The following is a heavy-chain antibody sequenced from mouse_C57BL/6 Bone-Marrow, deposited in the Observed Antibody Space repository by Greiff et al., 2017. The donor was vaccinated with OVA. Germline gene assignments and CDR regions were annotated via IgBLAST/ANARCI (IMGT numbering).Heavy chain of an antibody. V-gene: IGHV2-6*01. CDR3: ARYTGYAMDY. J-gene: IGHJ4*01. CDR2: IWGVGST. D-gene: IGHD1-1*01. Sequence: VKVVESGPGLVAPSQSLSITCTVSGFSLTSYGVDWVRQSPGKGLEWLGVIWGVGSTNYNSALKSRLSISKDNSKSQVFLKMNSLQTDDTAMYYCARYTGYAMDYWGQGTSVTVSS. CDR1: GFSLTSYG.